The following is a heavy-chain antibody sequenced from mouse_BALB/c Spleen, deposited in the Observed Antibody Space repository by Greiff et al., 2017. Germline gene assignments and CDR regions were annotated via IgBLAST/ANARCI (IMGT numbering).Heavy chain of an antibody. V-gene: IGHV1-80*01. CDR3: ARWGDYDTFAY. J-gene: IGHJ3*01. D-gene: IGHD2-4*01. CDR1: GYAFSSYW. CDR2: IYPGDGDT. Sequence: LVESGAELVRPGSSVKISCKASGYAFSSYWMNWVKQRPGQGLEWIGQIYPGDGDTNYNGKFKGKATLTADKSSSTAYMQLSSLTSEDSAVYFCARWGDYDTFAYWGQGTLVTVSA.